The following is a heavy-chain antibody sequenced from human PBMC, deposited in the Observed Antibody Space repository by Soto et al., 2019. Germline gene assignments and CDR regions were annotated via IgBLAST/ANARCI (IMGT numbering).Heavy chain of an antibody. D-gene: IGHD1-20*01. J-gene: IGHJ6*02. Sequence: ASLKCSGKASLYTFTSYATHWVRQATGKRIEWLGRINAGNGNTKNSEKFPGRVTITRDTSASTAYMELSSLRSEDTAVYYCARYKSNYYYGMDVWGQGTTVTVSS. CDR2: INAGNGNT. CDR3: ARYKSNYYYGMDV. CDR1: LYTFTSYA. V-gene: IGHV1-3*01.